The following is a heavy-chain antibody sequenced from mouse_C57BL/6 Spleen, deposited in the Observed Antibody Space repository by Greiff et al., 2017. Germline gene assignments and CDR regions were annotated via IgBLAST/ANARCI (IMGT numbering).Heavy chain of an antibody. CDR3: ARFTTVVADAMDY. CDR2: IYPRSGNP. Sequence: QVQLQQSGAELARPGASVKLSCTASGYTFTSYGISWVKQRTGQGLEWIGEIYPRSGNPYYNEKFKGKATLTADKSSSTAYMELRSLTSEDSAVDFCARFTTVVADAMDYWGQGTSVTVSS. V-gene: IGHV1-81*01. CDR1: GYTFTSYG. D-gene: IGHD1-1*01. J-gene: IGHJ4*01.